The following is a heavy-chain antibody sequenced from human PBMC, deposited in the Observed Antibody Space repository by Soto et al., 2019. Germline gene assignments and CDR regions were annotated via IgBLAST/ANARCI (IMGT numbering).Heavy chain of an antibody. CDR2: ISAYNGNT. CDR3: AREVVVAPSHFYYFDY. V-gene: IGHV1-18*04. D-gene: IGHD2-15*01. J-gene: IGHJ4*02. CDR1: GYTFSGYY. Sequence: ASVKFSCKASGYTFSGYYIHWLRQAPGQGLEWMGWISAYNGNTNYAQKLQGRVTMTTDTSTSTAYMELRSLRSDDTAVYYCAREVVVAPSHFYYFDYWGQGTLVTVSS.